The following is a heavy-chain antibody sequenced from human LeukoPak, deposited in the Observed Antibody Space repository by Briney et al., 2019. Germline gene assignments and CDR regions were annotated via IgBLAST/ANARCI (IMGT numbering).Heavy chain of an antibody. CDR1: GYHFTSSW. D-gene: IGHD6-19*01. J-gene: IGHJ4*02. CDR2: IYPGDSET. V-gene: IGHV5-51*01. Sequence: GESLKISCQPSGYHFTSSWIGWVRQMPGKGLEWMGIIYPGDSETIYSPSFQGQVTISVDKSFSTAYLQWSSLKASDTAMYYCARQYITGWQSFDYWGQGTLVTVSS. CDR3: ARQYITGWQSFDY.